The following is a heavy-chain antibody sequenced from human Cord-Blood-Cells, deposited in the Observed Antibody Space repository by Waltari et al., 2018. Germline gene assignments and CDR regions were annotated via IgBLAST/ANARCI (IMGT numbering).Heavy chain of an antibody. V-gene: IGHV3-73*01. CDR3: TSRYYYGSGSYKYYFDY. CDR1: GFTFSGSA. CDR2: IRSKANSYAT. J-gene: IGHJ4*02. Sequence: EVQLVESGGGLVQPGGSLKLSCAASGFTFSGSAMHWVRQASGKGLEWVGRIRSKANSYATAYAASVKGRFTISRDDSKNTAYLQMNSLKTEDTAVYYCTSRYYYGSGSYKYYFDYWGRGTLVTVSS. D-gene: IGHD3-10*01.